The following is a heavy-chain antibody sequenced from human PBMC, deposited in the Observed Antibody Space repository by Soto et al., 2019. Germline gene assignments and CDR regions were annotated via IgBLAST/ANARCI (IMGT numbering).Heavy chain of an antibody. CDR3: ARGPHYSLSGSPSWSTAD. Sequence: QVQLVQSGGEVKKPGASVKVSCKASGYTFINYGITWVRQAPGQGLEWMGWISAYNGNTNSAQKLQGRVTMTTDTSTSTAYMELRSLRSDDTAVYYCARGPHYSLSGSPSWSTADWGQGTLVTVSS. J-gene: IGHJ4*02. CDR1: GYTFINYG. CDR2: ISAYNGNT. D-gene: IGHD3-10*01. V-gene: IGHV1-18*04.